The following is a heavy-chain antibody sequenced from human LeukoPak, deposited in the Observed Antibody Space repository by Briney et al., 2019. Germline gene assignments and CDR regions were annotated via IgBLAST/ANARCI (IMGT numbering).Heavy chain of an antibody. J-gene: IGHJ3*02. CDR3: ARISGGTRAFDI. CDR2: IYSGGST. CDR1: GFTVSSNY. Sequence: GGSLRLSCAASGFTVSSNYMSWVRQAPGKGLEWVSVIYSGGSTYYADSVKGRFTISRDNSKNTLYLQMNSPRAEDTAVYYCARISGGTRAFDIWGQGTMVTVSS. V-gene: IGHV3-66*01. D-gene: IGHD3-10*01.